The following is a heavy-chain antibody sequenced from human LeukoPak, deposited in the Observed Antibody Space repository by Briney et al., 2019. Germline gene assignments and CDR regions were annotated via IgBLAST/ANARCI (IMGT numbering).Heavy chain of an antibody. Sequence: GRSLRLSCAASGFTFSSYAMHWVRQAPGKGLEWVAVISYDGSNKYYADSVKGRFTISRDNSKNTLYLQMNSLRAEDAAVYYCAREANWGFGVGAFDIWGQGTMVTVSS. CDR1: GFTFSSYA. D-gene: IGHD7-27*01. CDR2: ISYDGSNK. J-gene: IGHJ3*02. CDR3: AREANWGFGVGAFDI. V-gene: IGHV3-30*14.